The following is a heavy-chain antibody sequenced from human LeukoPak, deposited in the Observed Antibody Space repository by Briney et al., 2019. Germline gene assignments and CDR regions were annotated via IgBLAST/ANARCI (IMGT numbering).Heavy chain of an antibody. CDR1: GGSFSGYY. D-gene: IGHD1-26*01. CDR2: INHSGST. J-gene: IGHJ3*02. V-gene: IGHV4-34*01. Sequence: SETLSLTCAVYGGSFSGYYWSWIRQPPGKGLEWIGEINHSGSTNYSPSLKSRVTISVDTSKNQFSLKLSSVTAADTAVYYCASSGRSGSPPLDAFDIWGQGTMVTVSS. CDR3: ASSGRSGSPPLDAFDI.